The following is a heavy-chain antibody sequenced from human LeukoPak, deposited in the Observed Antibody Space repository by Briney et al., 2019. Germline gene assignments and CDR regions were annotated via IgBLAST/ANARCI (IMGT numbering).Heavy chain of an antibody. CDR1: GFTFSNYW. V-gene: IGHV3-7*04. CDR2: INQYGRAK. D-gene: IGHD5-18*01. J-gene: IGHJ4*02. Sequence: GGSLRLSCAASGFTFSNYWMSWVRQAPGKGLEWVASINQYGRAKYYVDSVRGRFTFSRDNPKNSLHLQMNGLGAEDTAVYYCARADSYGSILDYWGQGTRVIDSS. CDR3: ARADSYGSILDY.